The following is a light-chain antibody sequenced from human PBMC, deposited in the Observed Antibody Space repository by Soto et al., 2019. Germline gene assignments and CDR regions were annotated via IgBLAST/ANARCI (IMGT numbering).Light chain of an antibody. CDR2: RAS. CDR1: QSVSSSY. V-gene: IGKV3-20*01. CDR3: QKYGSSPPIT. J-gene: IGKJ5*01. Sequence: EIVLTPSPGTLSLSPGERATLSCRASQSVSSSYLAWYQQKPGQAPRLLIYRASTRATGIPARFSGSGSGTDFTLTISRLDSEDFAVYYCQKYGSSPPITFGQGTRLEIK.